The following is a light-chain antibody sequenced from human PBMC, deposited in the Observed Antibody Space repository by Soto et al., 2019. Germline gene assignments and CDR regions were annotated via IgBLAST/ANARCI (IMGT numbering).Light chain of an antibody. V-gene: IGKV1-39*01. CDR3: QQSYSTPYT. J-gene: IGKJ2*01. CDR1: QSISSY. CDR2: AAS. Sequence: DIQMTQSPSSLSASVGDRVTITCRASQSISSYLNWYQQKPGKAPKLLIYAASSLQSGVPLRFSGSGSGTDFTLTISSLQLEDFAAYYCQQSYSTPYTFGQVTKLEI.